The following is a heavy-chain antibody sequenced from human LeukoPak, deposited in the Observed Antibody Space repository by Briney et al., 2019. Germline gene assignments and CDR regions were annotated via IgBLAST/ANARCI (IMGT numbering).Heavy chain of an antibody. CDR2: ISGSGSGT. Sequence: GGSLRLSCAASGSTFTAYAMTWVRQAPGKGLEWVSGISGSGSGTFYADSVKGRFTISRDNYRNTMYLHMSSLRAGDTAVYYCAKDRGDCSSISCSLLGMDVWGQGTTVTVSS. CDR3: AKDRGDCSSISCSLLGMDV. D-gene: IGHD2-2*01. J-gene: IGHJ6*02. V-gene: IGHV3-23*01. CDR1: GSTFTAYA.